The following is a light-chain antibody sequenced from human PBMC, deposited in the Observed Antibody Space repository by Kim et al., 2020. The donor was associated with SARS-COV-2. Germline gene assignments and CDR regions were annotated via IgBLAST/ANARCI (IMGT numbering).Light chain of an antibody. CDR2: GKN. J-gene: IGLJ7*01. CDR3: NSRDSSGNRV. CDR1: SLRSYY. V-gene: IGLV3-19*01. Sequence: SSELTQDPAVSVALGQTVRITCQGDSLRSYYASWYQQKPGQAPVLVIYGKNNRPSGFPDRFSGSSSGNTASLTSTGAQAEDEADYYCNSRDSSGNRVFGGGTQLTVL.